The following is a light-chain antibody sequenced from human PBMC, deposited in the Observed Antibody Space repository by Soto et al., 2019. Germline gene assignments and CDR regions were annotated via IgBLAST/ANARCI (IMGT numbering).Light chain of an antibody. J-gene: IGKJ2*01. Sequence: EIVLTQSPGTLSLSPGERATLSCRASQRVSGSYLAWYQQKPGQAPRLLIYSASSRATGIPDRFSGSGSGTDFTLTINRLEPEDFAVYYCQQYGSSTMYTFGRGTKLEIK. V-gene: IGKV3-20*01. CDR1: QRVSGSY. CDR3: QQYGSSTMYT. CDR2: SAS.